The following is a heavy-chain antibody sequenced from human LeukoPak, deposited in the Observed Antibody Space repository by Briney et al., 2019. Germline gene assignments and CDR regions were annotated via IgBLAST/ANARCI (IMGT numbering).Heavy chain of an antibody. Sequence: SETLSLTCTVSGGSISSYYWSWIRQPPGKGLEWIGYIYYSGSTYYNPSLKSRVTISVDTSKNQFSLKLSSVTAADTAVYYCARDRRWFDPWGQGTLVTVSS. CDR3: ARDRRWFDP. J-gene: IGHJ5*02. CDR2: IYYSGST. V-gene: IGHV4-59*12. CDR1: GGSISSYY.